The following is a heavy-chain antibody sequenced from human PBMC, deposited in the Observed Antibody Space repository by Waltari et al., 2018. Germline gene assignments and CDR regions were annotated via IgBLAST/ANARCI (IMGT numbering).Heavy chain of an antibody. CDR2: IYTSGST. CDR3: AREGAPYSSLGHYYYYYYMDV. Sequence: QVQLQESGPGLVKPSETLSLTCTVSGGSISSYYWSWIRQPAGKGLEWIGRIYTSGSTHYHPSLKSRVTMSVDTSKNQFSLTLSSVTAADTAVYYCAREGAPYSSLGHYYYYYYMDVWGKGTTVTISS. J-gene: IGHJ6*03. V-gene: IGHV4-4*07. D-gene: IGHD6-13*01. CDR1: GGSISSYY.